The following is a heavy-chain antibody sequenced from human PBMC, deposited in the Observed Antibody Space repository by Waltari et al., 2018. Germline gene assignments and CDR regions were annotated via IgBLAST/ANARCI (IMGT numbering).Heavy chain of an antibody. D-gene: IGHD3-9*01. V-gene: IGHV4-38-2*01. J-gene: IGHJ4*02. CDR2: IYHSGST. CDR1: GYSISRCYY. CDR3: ARQRYFDWSFDY. Sequence: QVQLQESGPGLVKPSEPLSPTCAVSGYSISRCYYWGWIRQPPGKGLEWIGSIYHSGSTYYNPSLKSRVTISVDTSKNQFSLKLSSVTAADTAVYYCARQRYFDWSFDYWGQGTLVTVSS.